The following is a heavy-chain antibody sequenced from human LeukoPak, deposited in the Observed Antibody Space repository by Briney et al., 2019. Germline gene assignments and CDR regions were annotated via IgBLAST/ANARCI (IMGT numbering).Heavy chain of an antibody. Sequence: SETLSLTCAVYGGSFSGYYWSWIRQPPGKGLEWIGEINHSGSTNYNPSLKSRVTISVDTSKNQFSLKLSSVTAADTAVYYCASGYYCDSSGYYNPFGYWGQGTLVTVSS. J-gene: IGHJ4*02. CDR2: INHSGST. CDR1: GGSFSGYY. V-gene: IGHV4-34*01. CDR3: ASGYYCDSSGYYNPFGY. D-gene: IGHD3-22*01.